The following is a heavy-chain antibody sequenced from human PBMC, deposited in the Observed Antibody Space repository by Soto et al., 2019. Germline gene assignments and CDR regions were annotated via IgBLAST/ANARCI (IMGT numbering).Heavy chain of an antibody. CDR1: GASIITDNW. V-gene: IGHV4-4*02. J-gene: IGHJ4*02. CDR3: ARASASSKLRGVVIN. Sequence: QVQLQESGPGLVKPSGTLSLTCALSGASIITDNWWSWVRQPPGTEMGWSGEIYHSGNTNFNPSVQSRVTISVATSKNQFSLTVSAVTAADTAIYYCARASASSKLRGVVINWGQGTLVTVSS. CDR2: IYHSGNT. D-gene: IGHD3-10*01.